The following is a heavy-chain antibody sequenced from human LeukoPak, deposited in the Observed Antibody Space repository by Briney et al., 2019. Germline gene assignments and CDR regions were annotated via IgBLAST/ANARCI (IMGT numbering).Heavy chain of an antibody. CDR2: IRFDGSNK. CDR1: GFTFSGYG. Sequence: SGGSLRLSCAASGFTFSGYGMHWVRQAPGKGLQWVTFIRFDGSNKYYADSVKGRFTISRDNSRDTLYLQMNSLTAEDTAVYYCAKVKTFGVVIDEKQTFDYWGQGTLVTVSS. D-gene: IGHD3-3*01. CDR3: AKVKTFGVVIDEKQTFDY. J-gene: IGHJ4*02. V-gene: IGHV3-30*02.